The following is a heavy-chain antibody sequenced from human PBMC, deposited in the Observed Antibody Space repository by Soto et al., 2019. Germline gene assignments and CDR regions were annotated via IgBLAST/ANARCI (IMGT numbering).Heavy chain of an antibody. CDR1: GGSISSSNW. Sequence: SETLSLTCAVSGGSISSSNWWSWVRQPPGKGLEWIGEIYHSGSTNYNPSLKSRVTISVDKSKNQFSLKLSSVTAADTAVYYCARDLGQWLADLYYYYGMDVWGQGTTVTVSS. CDR3: ARDLGQWLADLYYYYGMDV. J-gene: IGHJ6*02. V-gene: IGHV4-4*02. D-gene: IGHD6-19*01. CDR2: IYHSGST.